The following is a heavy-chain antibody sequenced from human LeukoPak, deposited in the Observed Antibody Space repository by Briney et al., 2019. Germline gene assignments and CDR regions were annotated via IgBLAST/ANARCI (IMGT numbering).Heavy chain of an antibody. J-gene: IGHJ4*02. CDR1: GYSFTSYW. CDR3: ARHAVRDGYNRHNDY. Sequence: GASLKISCKGSGYSFTSYWIGWVRQLPGKGLQWLGIIYPGDSDTRYSPSFQGQVTISADKSISTAYLQWSSLKASDTAMYYCARHAVRDGYNRHNDYWGQGTLVTVSS. D-gene: IGHD5-24*01. CDR2: IYPGDSDT. V-gene: IGHV5-51*01.